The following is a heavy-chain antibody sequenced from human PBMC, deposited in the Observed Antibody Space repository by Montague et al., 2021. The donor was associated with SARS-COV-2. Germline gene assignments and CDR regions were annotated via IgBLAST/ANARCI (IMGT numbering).Heavy chain of an antibody. D-gene: IGHD5-18*01. CDR3: ARHGGHSYAHFAY. V-gene: IGHV4-39*01. CDR2: IYYSGST. Sequence: SETLSLTCTVSGGSISSSSYYWGWIRQPPGKGLEWIRSIYYSGSTYYNASLRSRVTISVDTSKNQFSLKLTSVTAADTAVYYCARHGGHSYAHFAYWGQGTLVIVSA. CDR1: GGSISSSSYY. J-gene: IGHJ4*02.